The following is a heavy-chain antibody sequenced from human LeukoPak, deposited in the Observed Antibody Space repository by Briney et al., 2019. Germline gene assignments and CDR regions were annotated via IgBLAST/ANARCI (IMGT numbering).Heavy chain of an antibody. J-gene: IGHJ6*02. D-gene: IGHD5-18*01. CDR1: GYTFTSYG. CDR3: ARLLSAMVLQDYYGMDV. Sequence: ASVKVSCKASGYTFTSYGISWVRQAPGQGLEWMGWISAYNGNTNYAQKLQGRVTMTTDTSTSTAYMELRSLRSDDTAVYYCARLLSAMVLQDYYGMDVWGQGTTVTVSS. CDR2: ISAYNGNT. V-gene: IGHV1-18*01.